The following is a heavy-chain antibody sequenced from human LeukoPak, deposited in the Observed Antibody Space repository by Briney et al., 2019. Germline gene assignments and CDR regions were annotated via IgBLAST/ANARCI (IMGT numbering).Heavy chain of an antibody. D-gene: IGHD2-21*02. CDR2: ISGGGDIT. CDR3: VREDTPATANY. J-gene: IGHJ4*02. V-gene: IGHV3-23*01. CDR1: GFNFANHA. Sequence: GGSLRDSCAASGFNFANHAMSWVRQTAGKGLEWVSAISGGGDITYYADSVKGRFTISRDNSKDTLFLQMHSLRPGDTAVYYCVREDTPATANYWGQGTLVTISS.